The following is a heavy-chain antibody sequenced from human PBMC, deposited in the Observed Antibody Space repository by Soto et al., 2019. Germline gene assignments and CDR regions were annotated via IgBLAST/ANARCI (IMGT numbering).Heavy chain of an antibody. J-gene: IGHJ6*02. V-gene: IGHV1-69*13. CDR2: IIPIFGTA. CDR1: GGTFSSYA. CDR3: ARADYDFWSGSPDYYYYGMDV. D-gene: IGHD3-3*01. Sequence: SVKVSCKASGGTFSSYAISWVRQAPGQGLEWMGGIIPIFGTANYAQKFQGRVTITADESTSTAYMELSSLRSEDTAVHYCARADYDFWSGSPDYYYYGMDVWGQGTTVTVSS.